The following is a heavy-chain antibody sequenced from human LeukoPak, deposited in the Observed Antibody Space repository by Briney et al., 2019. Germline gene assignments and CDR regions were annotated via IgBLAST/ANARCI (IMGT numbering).Heavy chain of an antibody. D-gene: IGHD3-22*01. Sequence: QSGGSLRLSCAASGLTFSSHWMHWVRQAPGKGLMWVSRINTDGSNTHYADSVKGRFTISRDNAKNTLYLQMNGLRVEDTAVYYCVVWGEDRSGHRFDFWGQGTLVTVSS. CDR2: INTDGSNT. CDR3: VVWGEDRSGHRFDF. CDR1: GLTFSSHW. J-gene: IGHJ4*02. V-gene: IGHV3-74*01.